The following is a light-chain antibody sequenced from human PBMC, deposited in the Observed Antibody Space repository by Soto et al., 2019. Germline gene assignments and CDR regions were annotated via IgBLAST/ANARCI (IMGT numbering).Light chain of an antibody. V-gene: IGKV3-20*01. CDR2: DTS. J-gene: IGKJ1*01. CDR3: QQYGSSPRT. Sequence: EIVLTQSPGTLSLSPGERATLSCRASQSVNSGYLAWYQHTPGQAPRLLLYDTSTRATGIPDRFSGSGSGTGFTLTISRLEPEDFAVFYCQQYGSSPRTFGQGTKVEI. CDR1: QSVNSGY.